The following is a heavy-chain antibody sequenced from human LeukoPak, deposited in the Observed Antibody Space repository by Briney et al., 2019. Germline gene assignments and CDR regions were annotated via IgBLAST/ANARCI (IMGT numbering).Heavy chain of an antibody. J-gene: IGHJ4*02. V-gene: IGHV4-34*01. Sequence: PSETLSLTCAVCGGSFSGYYWSWIRQPPGKGLEWIGEINHSGSTNYNPSLKSRVTISVDTSKNQFSLELSSVTAADTAVYYCARAEIAAAVNYFDYWGQGTLVTVSS. CDR3: ARAEIAAAVNYFDY. CDR1: GGSFSGYY. D-gene: IGHD6-13*01. CDR2: INHSGST.